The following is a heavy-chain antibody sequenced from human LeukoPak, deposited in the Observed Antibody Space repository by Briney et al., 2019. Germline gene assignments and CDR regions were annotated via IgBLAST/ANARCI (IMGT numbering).Heavy chain of an antibody. CDR3: ARGNSGYDYFDY. CDR2: INPSGGST. V-gene: IGHV1-46*01. Sequence: ASVKDSCKASVYTFTSDYMHWVRQAPGQGREWMGIINPSGGSTSYAQKVQGRVTMTRDISTSTVYMELSSLRSEETVVYYCARGNSGYDYFDYWGQGTLVTVSS. CDR1: VYTFTSDY. J-gene: IGHJ4*02. D-gene: IGHD5-12*01.